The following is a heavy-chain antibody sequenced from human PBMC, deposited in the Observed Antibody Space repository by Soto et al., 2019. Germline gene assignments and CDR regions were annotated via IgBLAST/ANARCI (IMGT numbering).Heavy chain of an antibody. CDR2: IYYSGST. CDR3: ARGYCGGDCYSIGWFDP. V-gene: IGHV4-31*03. Sequence: QVQLQESGPGLVKPSQTLSLTCTVSGGSISSGGYYWSWIRQHPGKGLEWIGYIYYSGSTYYNPSLRSRVTISVDTSKNQFSLKLSSVTAADTAVYYCARGYCGGDCYSIGWFDPWGQGTLVTVSS. D-gene: IGHD2-21*02. CDR1: GGSISSGGYY. J-gene: IGHJ5*02.